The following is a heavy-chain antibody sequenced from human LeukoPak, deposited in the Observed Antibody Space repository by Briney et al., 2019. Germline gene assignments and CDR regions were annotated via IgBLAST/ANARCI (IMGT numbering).Heavy chain of an antibody. Sequence: PSETLSLTCTVSGGSISSSSSYWGCIRQPPGKGLEWIGSIYYSGSTYYNPSLRSRVNISVDTSKNQFSLQLNSVTAADTAVYYCAGHESGNCFDYWGQGTLVTVSS. J-gene: IGHJ4*02. CDR3: AGHESGNCFDY. V-gene: IGHV4-39*01. D-gene: IGHD1-1*01. CDR2: IYYSGST. CDR1: GGSISSSSSY.